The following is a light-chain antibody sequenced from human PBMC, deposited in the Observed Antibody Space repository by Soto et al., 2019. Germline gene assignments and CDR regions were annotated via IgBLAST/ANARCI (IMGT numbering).Light chain of an antibody. CDR1: QSVSSSY. CDR2: GAS. J-gene: IGKJ4*01. V-gene: IGKV3-20*01. Sequence: EIVLTQSPGTLSLSPGERATLSCRASQSVSSSYLAWYQQKPGQAPRLLIYGASSRATGIPDRFSGSGSGTDFTLTISRLEPEDFGVYFCQQYDNWPLTFGGGTKVEIK. CDR3: QQYDNWPLT.